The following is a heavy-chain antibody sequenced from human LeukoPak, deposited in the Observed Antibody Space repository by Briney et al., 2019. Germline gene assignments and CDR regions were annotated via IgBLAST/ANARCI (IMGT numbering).Heavy chain of an antibody. Sequence: GGSLRLSCAASGFTFSDHCMDWVRQAPGKGLEWVGRIRNIANSYSTEYAASVKGRFTISRDDSRNSLFLQMNSLKTEDTAVYYCVRVASLTFDYWGQGTLVTVSS. V-gene: IGHV3-72*01. CDR3: VRVASLTFDY. CDR2: IRNIANSYST. J-gene: IGHJ4*02. D-gene: IGHD3-10*01. CDR1: GFTFSDHC.